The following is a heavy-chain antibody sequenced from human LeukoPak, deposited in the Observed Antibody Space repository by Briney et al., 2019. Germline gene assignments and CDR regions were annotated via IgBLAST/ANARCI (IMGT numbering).Heavy chain of an antibody. Sequence: ASVKVSCKVSGYTLTELSMHWVRQAPGKGLEWMGGFDPKDGETIYAQKFQGRVTMTEDTSTDTAYMELSSLRSEDTAVYYCATGRYCTNGVCYKDAFDIWGQGTMVTVSS. V-gene: IGHV1-24*01. J-gene: IGHJ3*02. CDR2: FDPKDGET. D-gene: IGHD2-8*01. CDR1: GYTLTELS. CDR3: ATGRYCTNGVCYKDAFDI.